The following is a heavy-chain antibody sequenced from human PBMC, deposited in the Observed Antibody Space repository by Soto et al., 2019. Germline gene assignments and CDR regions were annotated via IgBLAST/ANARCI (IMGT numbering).Heavy chain of an antibody. CDR1: GFSLSTSGMS. CDR2: IDWDDDK. V-gene: IGHV2-70*11. Sequence: SGPKLVNPTQTLTLTCTFSGFSLSTSGMSVSWIRQPPGKAPEWLARIDWDDDKYYSASLKTRLTISKDTSENQVVLTMTNLDPVDTATYYCARMSGGWYYFDYWGQGTLVTVSS. D-gene: IGHD6-19*01. CDR3: ARMSGGWYYFDY. J-gene: IGHJ4*02.